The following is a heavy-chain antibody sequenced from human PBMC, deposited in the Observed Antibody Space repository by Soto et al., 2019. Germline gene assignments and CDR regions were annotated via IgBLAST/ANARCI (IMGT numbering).Heavy chain of an antibody. Sequence: EVQLLESGGGLVQPGGSLRLSCAASGFTFSSYAMSWVRQAPGKGLEWVSAISGSGGSTYYADSVKGRFTISRDNSKNALYLQMNSLRAEDTAVYFCSKENTETWYFDLWGRGTLVTVSS. CDR3: SKENTETWYFDL. J-gene: IGHJ2*01. D-gene: IGHD4-17*01. CDR1: GFTFSSYA. CDR2: ISGSGGST. V-gene: IGHV3-23*01.